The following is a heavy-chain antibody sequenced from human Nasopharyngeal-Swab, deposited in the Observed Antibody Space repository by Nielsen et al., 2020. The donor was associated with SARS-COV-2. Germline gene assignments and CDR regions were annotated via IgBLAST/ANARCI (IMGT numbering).Heavy chain of an antibody. Sequence: GESLKISCAASGFTFSSYSMNWVRQAPGKGLEWVSSISSSSSYIYYADSVKGRFTISRDNAKNSLYLQMNSLRAEDTAVYYCARGGYSYGFGSLYYYGMDVWGQGTTVTVSS. D-gene: IGHD5-18*01. CDR2: ISSSSSYI. J-gene: IGHJ6*02. CDR1: GFTFSSYS. CDR3: ARGGYSYGFGSLYYYGMDV. V-gene: IGHV3-21*01.